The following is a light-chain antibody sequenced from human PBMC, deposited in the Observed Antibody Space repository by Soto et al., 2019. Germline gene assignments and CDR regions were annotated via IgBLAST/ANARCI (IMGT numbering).Light chain of an antibody. V-gene: IGKV3-20*01. CDR3: QQCSSSPYT. Sequence: EIVLTQSPGTLSLSPGERATLSCRASQSVSSSYLAWYQQKPGQAPRLLIYGASSTATGIPKMFSGSGSGTDFTLTISRLETEYCAVYSRQQCSSSPYTFGQGTKLEIK. J-gene: IGKJ2*01. CDR1: QSVSSSY. CDR2: GAS.